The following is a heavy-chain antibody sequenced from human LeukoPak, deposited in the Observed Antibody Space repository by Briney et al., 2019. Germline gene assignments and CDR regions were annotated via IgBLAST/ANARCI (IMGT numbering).Heavy chain of an antibody. CDR3: ARVGILTGYGSFDY. CDR1: GFTFSSYS. CDR2: ISSSSSYI. Sequence: PGGSLRLSCAASGFTFSSYSMNWVRQAPGKGLEWVSSISSSSSYIYYADSVEGRFTISRDNAKNSLYLQMNSLRAEDTAVYYCARVGILTGYGSFDYWGQGTLVTVSS. D-gene: IGHD3-9*01. J-gene: IGHJ4*02. V-gene: IGHV3-21*01.